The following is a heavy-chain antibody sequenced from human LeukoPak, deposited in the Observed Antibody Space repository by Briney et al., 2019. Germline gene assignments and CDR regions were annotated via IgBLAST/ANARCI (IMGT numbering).Heavy chain of an antibody. J-gene: IGHJ4*02. CDR1: GYTLTELS. CDR3: ATGGKQLGPPDY. Sequence: VASVTVSCKVSGYTLTELSMHWVRQAPGKGLEWMGGFDPEDGETIYAQKFQGRVTMTEDTSTDTAYMELSSLRSEDTAVYYCATGGKQLGPPDYWGQGTLVTVSS. V-gene: IGHV1-24*01. D-gene: IGHD6-6*01. CDR2: FDPEDGET.